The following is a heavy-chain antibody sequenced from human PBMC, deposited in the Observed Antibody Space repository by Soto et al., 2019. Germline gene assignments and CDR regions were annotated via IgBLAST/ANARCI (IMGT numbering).Heavy chain of an antibody. CDR1: GFPLSTSGVA. CDR3: AHRRPTHLAFDS. V-gene: IGHV2-5*02. CDR2: IDWGDNK. J-gene: IGHJ4*02. Sequence: QITLKESGPTLVKPTQTLTLTCTFSGFPLSTSGVAVGWVRQPPGKALEWLALIDWGDNKRYRSSLQSRLTITKDTSKNQVVLTMTNMDPVDTGTSYCAHRRPTHLAFDSWGQGTLVSVSS.